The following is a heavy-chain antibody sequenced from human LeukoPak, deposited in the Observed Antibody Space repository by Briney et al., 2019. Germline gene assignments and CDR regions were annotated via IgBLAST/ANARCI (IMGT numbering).Heavy chain of an antibody. CDR1: GGSISSYY. D-gene: IGHD2-15*01. CDR2: IYTSGST. CDR3: ARCYGTGYDWFDP. Sequence: SETLSLTCTVSGGSISSYYWSWIRQPPGKGLEWIGYIYTSGSTNYNPSLKSRVTISVDTSKNQYSLKLSSVTAADTAVYYCARCYGTGYDWFDPWGQGTLVTVSS. V-gene: IGHV4-4*09. J-gene: IGHJ5*02.